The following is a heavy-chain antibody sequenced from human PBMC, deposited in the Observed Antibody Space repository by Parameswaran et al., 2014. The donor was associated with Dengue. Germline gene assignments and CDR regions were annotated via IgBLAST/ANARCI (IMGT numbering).Heavy chain of an antibody. V-gene: IGHV4-39*01. CDR3: ARLYHLYYYDSSGYSRSGAFDI. D-gene: IGHD3-22*01. CDR2: IYYSGST. Sequence: WIRQPQEGLEWIGSIYYSGSTYYNPSLKSRVTISVDTSKNQFSLKLSSVTAADTAVYYCARLYHLYYYDSSGYSRSGAFDIWGQGTMVTVSS. J-gene: IGHJ3*02.